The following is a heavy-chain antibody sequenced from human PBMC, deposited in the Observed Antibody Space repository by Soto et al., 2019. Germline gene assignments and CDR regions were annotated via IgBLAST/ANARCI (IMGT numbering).Heavy chain of an antibody. CDR3: ARGLGNWGSYFYY. D-gene: IGHD7-27*01. V-gene: IGHV4-31*03. CDR1: GGSISSGCYY. CDR2: KSDSGST. J-gene: IGHJ4*02. Sequence: QVQLHESGPGLVKPSQTLSLTCTVSGGSISSGCYYWNWIRQHPGKGLECLGHKSDSGSTYYNPALKSRVTISLDAADNQFSLGLTSVTAADTAVYYWARGLGNWGSYFYYWGQGSLVAVSS.